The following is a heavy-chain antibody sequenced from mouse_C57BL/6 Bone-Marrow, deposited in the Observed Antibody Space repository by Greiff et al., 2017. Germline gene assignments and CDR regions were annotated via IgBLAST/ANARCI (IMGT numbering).Heavy chain of an antibody. CDR3: ARGDTTVPYWYFDV. CDR1: GYTFTSYW. CDR2: IYPGSGST. D-gene: IGHD1-1*01. Sequence: QVQLQQPGAELVKPGASVKMSCKASGYTFTSYWITWVKQRPGQGLEWIGDIYPGSGSTNYNEKFKSKATLTVDTSSSTAYMQLSSLTSEDSAVYYCARGDTTVPYWYFDVWGTGTTVTVSS. J-gene: IGHJ1*03. V-gene: IGHV1-55*01.